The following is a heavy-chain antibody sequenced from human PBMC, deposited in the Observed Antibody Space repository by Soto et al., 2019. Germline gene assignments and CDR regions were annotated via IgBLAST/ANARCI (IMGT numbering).Heavy chain of an antibody. Sequence: PSETLSLTCTVSGGSNSDFCWSWIRQPPGKGLEWIGYIYYSGSTNYNPSLKSRVTIAVDTSKNQFSLNLRSMSPADTAVYYCARVGGLAARTFDYWGPGTLVTVS. CDR2: IYYSGST. CDR3: ARVGGLAARTFDY. J-gene: IGHJ4*02. CDR1: GGSNSDFC. V-gene: IGHV4-59*01. D-gene: IGHD6-6*01.